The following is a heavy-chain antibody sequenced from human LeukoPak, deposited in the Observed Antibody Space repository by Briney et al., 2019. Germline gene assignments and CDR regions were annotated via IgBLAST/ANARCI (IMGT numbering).Heavy chain of an antibody. Sequence: PGGSLRLSCAASGFTFDDYAMHWVRQAPGKGLEWVSGISWNSDSIGYADSVKGRFTISRDNAKNSLYLQMNSLRAEDTALYYCAKDTVGGDYYDSSGEWDYWGQGTLVTVSS. CDR1: GFTFDDYA. D-gene: IGHD3-22*01. CDR3: AKDTVGGDYYDSSGEWDY. CDR2: ISWNSDSI. J-gene: IGHJ4*02. V-gene: IGHV3-9*01.